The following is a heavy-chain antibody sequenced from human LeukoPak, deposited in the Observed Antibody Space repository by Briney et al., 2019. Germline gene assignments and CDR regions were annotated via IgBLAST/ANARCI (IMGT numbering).Heavy chain of an antibody. V-gene: IGHV3-48*04. D-gene: IGHD1-26*01. J-gene: IGHJ4*02. CDR3: ARVTWELPFDY. CDR1: GFTFSSYS. Sequence: PGGSLRLSCAASGFTFSSYSMNWVRQAPGKGLEWASYISSSSSTIYYADSVKGRFTISRDNAKNSLYLQMNSLRAEDTAVYYCARVTWELPFDYWGQGTLVTVSS. CDR2: ISSSSSTI.